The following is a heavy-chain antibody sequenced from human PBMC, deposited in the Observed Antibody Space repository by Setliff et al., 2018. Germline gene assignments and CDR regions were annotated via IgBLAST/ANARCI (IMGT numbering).Heavy chain of an antibody. CDR2: ISPYSGET. CDR1: GFSFSTFG. V-gene: IGHV1-18*01. J-gene: IGHJ4*02. Sequence: ASVKVSCKTSGFSFSTFGFSWVRQAPGQGLEWMGWISPYSGETNYAQKFQDRLSVTADTSSKTTYMELRSLTSDDTAVYFCTKSRAPRVVLAADFDLWGQGTLVTVSS. D-gene: IGHD2-15*01. CDR3: TKSRAPRVVLAADFDL.